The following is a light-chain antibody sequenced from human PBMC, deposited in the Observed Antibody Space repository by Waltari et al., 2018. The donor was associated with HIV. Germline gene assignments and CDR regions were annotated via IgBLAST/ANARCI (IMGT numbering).Light chain of an antibody. CDR3: QQYSNWPRT. V-gene: IGKV3-15*01. Sequence: DIMMTQSPATLSVSPGDRATLSCRASQSISSNVAWYQQRRGQAPRLLIYGASTRASGIPARFSGSGSGPEFSLTISSLQSEDFAIYYCQQYSNWPRTFGQGTKVEI. CDR2: GAS. CDR1: QSISSN. J-gene: IGKJ1*01.